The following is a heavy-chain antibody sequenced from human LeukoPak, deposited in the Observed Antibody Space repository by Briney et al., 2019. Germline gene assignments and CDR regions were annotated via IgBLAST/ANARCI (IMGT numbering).Heavy chain of an antibody. CDR2: ISSSSSYM. J-gene: IGHJ3*02. D-gene: IGHD5-12*01. V-gene: IGHV3-21*01. Sequence: GGSLRLSCAASGFTFSSYSMNWVRQAPGKGLEWVSSISSSSSYMYYADSVKGRFTISRDNAKNSLYLQMNSLRAEDTAVYYCAREIVATTVDAFDIWGQGTMVTVSS. CDR3: AREIVATTVDAFDI. CDR1: GFTFSSYS.